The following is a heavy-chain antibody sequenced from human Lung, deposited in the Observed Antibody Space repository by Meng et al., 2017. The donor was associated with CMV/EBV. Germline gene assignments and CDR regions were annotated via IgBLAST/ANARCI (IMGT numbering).Heavy chain of an antibody. CDR2: IRNRTRGGTT. CDR3: ARGSGSPEH. J-gene: IGHJ1*01. CDR1: GFTFGDYA. D-gene: IGHD3-10*01. V-gene: IGHV3-49*04. Sequence: SXTASGFTFGDYAMTWVRQAPGKRLEWIGFIRNRTRGGTTEYAASVKGRFSILRDDSKSIAYLQMDSVKIEDTGVYFCARGSGSPEHWGQGTVVTVSS.